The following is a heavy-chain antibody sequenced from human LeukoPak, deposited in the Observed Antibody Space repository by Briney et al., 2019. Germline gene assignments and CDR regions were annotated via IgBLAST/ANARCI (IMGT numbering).Heavy chain of an antibody. V-gene: IGHV4-31*03. Sequence: SETLSLTCTVSGFTISSGGYYWSWLRQHPGKGLEWIENSYYSRSTYYNPSLNSRVTISVDTSNNQFSLKLSSVTAADTAVYYCARVLRGSYLYYFDYWGQGTLVTVSS. CDR2: SYYSRST. J-gene: IGHJ4*02. CDR1: GFTISSGGYY. D-gene: IGHD1-26*01. CDR3: ARVLRGSYLYYFDY.